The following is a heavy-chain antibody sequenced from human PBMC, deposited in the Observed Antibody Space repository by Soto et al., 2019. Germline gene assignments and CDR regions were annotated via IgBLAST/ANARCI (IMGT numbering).Heavy chain of an antibody. CDR3: ANGSDAIDI. Sequence: GGSLRLSCAGSGFTFSNYNMNWVRQAPGKGLEWVSSISSSRRFIYYADSVKGRFTISRDIAKNSLSLQMNSLRAEDTAVYYCANGSDAIDIWGQGTMVTVSS. CDR1: GFTFSNYN. J-gene: IGHJ3*02. CDR2: ISSSRRFI. D-gene: IGHD1-1*01. V-gene: IGHV3-21*01.